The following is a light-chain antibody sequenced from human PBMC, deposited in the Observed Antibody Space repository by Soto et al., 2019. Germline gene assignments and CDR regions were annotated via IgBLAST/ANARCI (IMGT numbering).Light chain of an antibody. Sequence: QSVLAQPASVSGSPGQSITIACTGTNRDVGSYNLVSWYQQRPGEAPKLMIYEVSNRPSGVSNRFSGSKSGNTASLTISGLQADDEGDYYCSSKTSSSSPFVFGTGTKVTVL. V-gene: IGLV2-14*01. J-gene: IGLJ1*01. CDR2: EVS. CDR3: SSKTSSSSPFV. CDR1: NRDVGSYNL.